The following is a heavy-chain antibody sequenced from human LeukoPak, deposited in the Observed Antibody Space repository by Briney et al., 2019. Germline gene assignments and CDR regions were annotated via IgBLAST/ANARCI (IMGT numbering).Heavy chain of an antibody. CDR3: AKDSSTETPGFFDY. J-gene: IGHJ4*02. V-gene: IGHV3-23*01. CDR2: MSGSGRYI. CDR1: GFTFASYA. D-gene: IGHD4-17*01. Sequence: GGSLRLSCAASGFTFASYAMNWVRQAPGRGLEEGAVMSGSGRYINYADSVKGRFAISRDNSKNTVYLQMNDMRVEDTAVYYCAKDSSTETPGFFDYWGRGTLVIVSS.